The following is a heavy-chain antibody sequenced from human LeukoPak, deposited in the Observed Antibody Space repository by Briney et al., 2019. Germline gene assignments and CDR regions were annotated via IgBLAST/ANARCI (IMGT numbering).Heavy chain of an antibody. CDR3: ARHKRSCTTTNPYCIDY. J-gene: IGHJ4*02. V-gene: IGHV4-39*01. Sequence: SDTLSLTCTVSGDSIRSSSYHWGWISQPPGKWLEWIGRIYKSGTHYYNPSLKSRATISVDTSKNQFSLRLSSVTAADTAVYYCARHKRSCTTTNPYCIDYWGRGTLVTVSS. CDR2: IYKSGTH. CDR1: GDSIRSSSYH. D-gene: IGHD2-8*02.